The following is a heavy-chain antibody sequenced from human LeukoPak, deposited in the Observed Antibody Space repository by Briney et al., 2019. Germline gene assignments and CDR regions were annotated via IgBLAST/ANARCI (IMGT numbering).Heavy chain of an antibody. CDR3: VKVGSYYYYYMDV. D-gene: IGHD3-10*01. J-gene: IGHJ6*03. CDR1: GFTFSSYE. CDR2: ISSSGSTI. Sequence: GGSLRLSCAASGFTFSSYEMNWVRQAPGKGLEWVSYISSSGSTIYYADSVKGRFTISRDNAKNSLYLQMNSLRAEDTAVYYCVKVGSYYYYYMDVWGKGTTVTISS. V-gene: IGHV3-48*03.